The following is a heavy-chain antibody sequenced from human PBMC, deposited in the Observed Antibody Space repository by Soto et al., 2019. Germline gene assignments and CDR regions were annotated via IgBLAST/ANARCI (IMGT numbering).Heavy chain of an antibody. J-gene: IGHJ4*02. V-gene: IGHV3-30-3*01. CDR1: GFTFSSYA. D-gene: IGHD6-13*01. CDR2: ISYDGSNK. Sequence: QVQLVESGGGVVQPGRSLRLSCAASGFTFSSYAMHWVRQAPGKGLEWVAVISYDGSNKYYADSVKGRFTISRDNSKNTLYLQMNSLRAEDTAVYYCASVKYSSSWYGGDYWGQGTLVTVCS. CDR3: ASVKYSSSWYGGDY.